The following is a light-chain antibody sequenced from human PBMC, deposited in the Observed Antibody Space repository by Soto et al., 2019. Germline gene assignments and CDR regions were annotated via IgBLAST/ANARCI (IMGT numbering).Light chain of an antibody. CDR3: QQYHHYPFT. V-gene: IGKV1-16*01. J-gene: IGKJ4*01. CDR1: QGVNMY. Sequence: DIQMTQSPSSLSASVGDRVTITCRASQGVNMYLAWFQQKPGKAPKSLIYGASSLQSGVPPRFSGSGSGTDFTLTISSLQPEDASTYYCQQYHHYPFTFGGGTKVEI. CDR2: GAS.